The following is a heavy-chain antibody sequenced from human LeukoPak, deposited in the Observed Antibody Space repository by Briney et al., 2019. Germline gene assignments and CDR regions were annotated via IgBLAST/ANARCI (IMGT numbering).Heavy chain of an antibody. D-gene: IGHD2-2*01. CDR1: GGTFSSYA. Sequence: SVKVSCKASGGTFSSYAISWVRQAPGQGLEWMGGIIPIFGTANYAQKFQGRVTITADESTSTAYMELSSLRSEDTAVYYCAREGYCSSTSCSGDVDYWGQGTLVTVSS. V-gene: IGHV1-69*13. CDR2: IIPIFGTA. CDR3: AREGYCSSTSCSGDVDY. J-gene: IGHJ4*02.